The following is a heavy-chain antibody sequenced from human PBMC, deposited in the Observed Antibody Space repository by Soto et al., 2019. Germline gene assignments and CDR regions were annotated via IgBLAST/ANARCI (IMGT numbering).Heavy chain of an antibody. CDR3: ARWGGMSGYDLGDYYGMDV. CDR2: IIPIFGTA. CDR1: GGTFSSYA. Sequence: QVQLVQSGAEVKKPGSSVKVSCKASGGTFSSYAISWVRQAPGQGLEWMGGIIPIFGTANYAQKFQGRVTITAHESTSTAYMELSSLRSEDTDVYYCARWGGMSGYDLGDYYGMDVWGQGTTVTVSS. J-gene: IGHJ6*02. D-gene: IGHD5-12*01. V-gene: IGHV1-69*01.